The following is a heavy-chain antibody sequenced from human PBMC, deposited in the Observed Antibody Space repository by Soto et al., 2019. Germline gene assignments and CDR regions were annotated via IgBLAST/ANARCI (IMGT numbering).Heavy chain of an antibody. D-gene: IGHD3-10*01. CDR2: ISSSGSNM. V-gene: IGHV3-48*03. J-gene: IGHJ5*02. CDR1: GFSLSSYE. CDR3: ARARGIGINWFDP. Sequence: GFLRLSGAPAGFSLSSYEMNWVRQAPGKGLEWVSYISSSGSNMYYADSVKGRFTISRDNAKNSLYLQMNSLRAEDTAVYYWARARGIGINWFDPWGQGTLVTVSS.